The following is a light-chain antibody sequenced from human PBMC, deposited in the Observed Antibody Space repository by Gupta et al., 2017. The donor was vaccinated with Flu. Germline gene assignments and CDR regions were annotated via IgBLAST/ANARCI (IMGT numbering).Light chain of an antibody. Sequence: PGQTASLTCGGDNIGSKSVHGYQQKPRQAPVLVVYEDTVRPSGIPERFSGHNSGNTATLTISWGEAGDEAEYYCQRWDGGSDHWGCGGGTKLTVL. J-gene: IGLJ3*02. CDR2: EDT. CDR1: NIGSKS. CDR3: QRWDGGSDHWG. V-gene: IGLV3-21*02.